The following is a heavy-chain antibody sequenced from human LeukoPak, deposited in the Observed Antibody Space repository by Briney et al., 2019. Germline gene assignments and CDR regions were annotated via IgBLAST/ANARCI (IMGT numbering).Heavy chain of an antibody. CDR1: GGSFSGYY. CDR2: INHSGST. V-gene: IGHV4-34*01. D-gene: IGHD2-15*01. CDR3: ARGYCSGGSCYSLDY. J-gene: IGHJ4*02. Sequence: SETLSLTCAVYGGSFSGYYWSWIRQPPGKGLEWIGEINHSGSTNYNPSLKSRVTISVDTSKNQFSLKLSSVTAADTAVYYCARGYCSGGSCYSLDYWGQGTLVTVSS.